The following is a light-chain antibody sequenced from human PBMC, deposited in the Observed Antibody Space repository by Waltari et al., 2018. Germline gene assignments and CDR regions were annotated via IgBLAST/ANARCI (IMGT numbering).Light chain of an antibody. CDR2: DVN. V-gene: IGLV2-11*01. Sequence: QSALTQPRSVSGSPGQSVTISCTGTSSDVGGYNYVSWYQQHPGKAPKLMIYDVNKRPSGVPDRFSGSNSGNTASLTISGLQAEDEADFYCCSYAGSYILVFGGGTKLTVL. CDR1: SSDVGGYNY. J-gene: IGLJ2*01. CDR3: CSYAGSYILV.